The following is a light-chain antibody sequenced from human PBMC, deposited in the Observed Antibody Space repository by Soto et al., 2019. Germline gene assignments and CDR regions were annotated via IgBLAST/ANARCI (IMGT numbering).Light chain of an antibody. CDR1: QSLSSL. CDR3: QQYNRYPWT. CDR2: KAS. Sequence: IQMTQSPSTLPASAGDRVTIACGASQSLSSLLAWLQQKPGNAPKPLINKASSLESVVPSRFSGSGSGTEFTLTISSLKHDDFATYDCQQYNRYPWTVGQGTKVEI. J-gene: IGKJ1*01. V-gene: IGKV1-5*03.